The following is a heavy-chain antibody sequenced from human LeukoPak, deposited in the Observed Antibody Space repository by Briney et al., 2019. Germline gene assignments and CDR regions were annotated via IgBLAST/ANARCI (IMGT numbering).Heavy chain of an antibody. J-gene: IGHJ6*03. D-gene: IGHD2-2*01. V-gene: IGHV4-59*01. CDR2: IYYSGST. Sequence: SETLSLTCTVSGGSISSYYWSWIRQPPGKGLKWIGYIYYSGSTNYNPSLKSRVTISVDTSKNQFSLKLSSVTAADTAVYYCARGDCSSTSCLYYYYYYMDVWGKGTTVTVSS. CDR1: GGSISSYY. CDR3: ARGDCSSTSCLYYYYYYMDV.